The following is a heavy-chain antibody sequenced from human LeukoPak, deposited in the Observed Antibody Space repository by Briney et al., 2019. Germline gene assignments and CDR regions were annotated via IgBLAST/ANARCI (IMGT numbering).Heavy chain of an antibody. CDR3: TKMHGTGWYFFGN. J-gene: IGHJ4*02. V-gene: IGHV3-74*03. Sequence: GGSLRLSCATSGFTFSSYWMHWVRQAPGKGLVWVSRINSDGRSTTSADSVKGRFTFSRDDSKNTLYLQMNSLRAEGTAIYYCTKMHGTGWYFFGNWGQGTRVTVSS. D-gene: IGHD6-19*01. CDR1: GFTFSSYW. CDR2: INSDGRST.